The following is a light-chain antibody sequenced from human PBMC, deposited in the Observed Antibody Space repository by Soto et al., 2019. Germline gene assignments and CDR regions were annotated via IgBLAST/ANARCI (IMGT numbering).Light chain of an antibody. CDR3: QLRSNWAYT. J-gene: IGKJ2*01. Sequence: EIVLTQSPATLYLSPRERATLSCRASQSVSSYLAWYQQKPGQAPRLLIYDASNRSTGIPARFSGSGSGTDFTLSISSLEPEDFAVYHCQLRSNWAYTLGQGTKLELK. CDR1: QSVSSY. CDR2: DAS. V-gene: IGKV3-11*01.